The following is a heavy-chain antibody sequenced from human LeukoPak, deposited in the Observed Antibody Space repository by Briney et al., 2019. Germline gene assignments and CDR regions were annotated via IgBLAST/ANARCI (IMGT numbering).Heavy chain of an antibody. CDR3: ARSGAIFTKTGYYKKPFDY. CDR1: GGSISNSFYY. J-gene: IGHJ4*02. D-gene: IGHD3-9*01. V-gene: IGHV4-39*07. Sequence: PSETLSLTCSVSGGSISNSFYYWSWIRQPPGKGLEWIGEINHSGSTNYNPSLKSRVTISVDTSKNQFSLKLSSVTAADTAVYYCARSGAIFTKTGYYKKPFDYWGQGTLVTVSS. CDR2: INHSGST.